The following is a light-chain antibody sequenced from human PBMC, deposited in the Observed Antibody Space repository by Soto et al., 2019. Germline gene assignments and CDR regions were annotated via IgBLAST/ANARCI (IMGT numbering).Light chain of an antibody. CDR1: QSVSSSY. J-gene: IGKJ1*01. V-gene: IGKV3-20*01. CDR2: GAS. CDR3: QQYGSSPPTWT. Sequence: EIVLTQSPGTLSLSPGERATLSCRASQSVSSSYLAWYQQKPGQAPRLLIYGASSRATGIPDRFGGSGSGTDFTLTISRLEPEDFAVYYCQQYGSSPPTWTFGKGTKVDIK.